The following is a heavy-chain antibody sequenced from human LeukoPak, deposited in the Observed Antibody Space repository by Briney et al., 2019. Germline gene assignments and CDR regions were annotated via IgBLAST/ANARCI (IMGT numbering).Heavy chain of an antibody. D-gene: IGHD2-8*02. CDR1: VDTFSHYE. CDR3: ASEAPGGYFDY. Sequence: ASVRGSCEASVDTFSHYEMHWVRQAPGQGGEWRGVIYPTGTGTKYAQKCRGRVTLTRDTPTTPVYMGVSGLRAEDSAVSYCASEAPGGYFDYWGQGTLVTVSS. V-gene: IGHV1-46*01. J-gene: IGHJ4*02. CDR2: IYPTGTGT.